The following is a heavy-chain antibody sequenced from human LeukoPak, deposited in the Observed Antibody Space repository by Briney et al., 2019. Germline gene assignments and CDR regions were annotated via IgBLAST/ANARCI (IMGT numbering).Heavy chain of an antibody. J-gene: IGHJ6*02. CDR2: IIPILGIA. V-gene: IGHV1-69*04. D-gene: IGHD6-19*01. CDR3: ARDGSGAVAGTYYYGMDV. CDR1: GGTFISYA. Sequence: SVKVSCKASGGTFISYAISWVRQAPGQGLEWMGRIIPILGIANYAQKFQGRVTITADKSTSTAYMELSSLRSEDTAVYYCARDGSGAVAGTYYYGMDVWGQGTTVTVSS.